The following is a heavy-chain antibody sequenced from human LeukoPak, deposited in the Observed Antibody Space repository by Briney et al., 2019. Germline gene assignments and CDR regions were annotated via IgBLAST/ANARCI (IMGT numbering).Heavy chain of an antibody. V-gene: IGHV3-53*01. Sequence: GGSLRLSCAASGFTFTTYWMSWVRQAPGKGLEWVSVIYSGGSTYYADSVKGRFTISRDNSMRTLYLQMKSLRVEDTAVYYCAGGWLRFFDFWGQGTLVTVSS. J-gene: IGHJ4*02. CDR1: GFTFTTYW. CDR3: AGGWLRFFDF. CDR2: IYSGGST. D-gene: IGHD5-12*01.